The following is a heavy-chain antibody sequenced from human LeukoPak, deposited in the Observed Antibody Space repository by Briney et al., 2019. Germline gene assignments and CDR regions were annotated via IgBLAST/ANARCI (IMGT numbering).Heavy chain of an antibody. D-gene: IGHD4-23*01. CDR2: IYPGDSDSDT. CDR3: ARGSYGGTTEY. V-gene: IGHV5-51*01. Sequence: GEPLKISCKGSGYRFTSYWTAWVRQMPGKGLEWMGIIYPGDSDSDTRYSPSFQGQFTISADKSISTAYLQWSSLKASDTAMYYCARGSYGGTTEYWGQGTLVTVSS. J-gene: IGHJ4*02. CDR1: GYRFTSYW.